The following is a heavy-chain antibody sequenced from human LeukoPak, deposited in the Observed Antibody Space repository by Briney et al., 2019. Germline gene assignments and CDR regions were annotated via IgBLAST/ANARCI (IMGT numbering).Heavy chain of an antibody. J-gene: IGHJ6*02. CDR3: ARGGGLDV. D-gene: IGHD3-16*01. CDR2: INHNGNVN. V-gene: IGHV3-7*03. CDR1: GFTFSSNW. Sequence: GGSLRLSCAASGFTFSSNWRNGARQAPGKGLEWVASINHNGNVNYYVDSVKGRFTISRDNAKNSLYLQMSNLRAEDTAVYFCARGGGLDVWGQGATVTVSS.